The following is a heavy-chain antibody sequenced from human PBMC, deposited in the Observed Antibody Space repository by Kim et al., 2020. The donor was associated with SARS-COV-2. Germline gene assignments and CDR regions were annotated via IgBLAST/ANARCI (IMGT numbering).Heavy chain of an antibody. CDR1: GGSISSSSYY. V-gene: IGHV4-39*01. J-gene: IGHJ5*02. CDR2: IYYSGST. Sequence: SETLSLTCTVSGGSISSSSYYWGWIRQPPGKGLEWIGSIYYSGSTYYNPSLKSRVTISVDTSKNQFSLKLSSVTAADTAVYYCARHVVEQQIDVWFDPWGQGTLVTVSS. CDR3: ARHVVEQQIDVWFDP. D-gene: IGHD6-13*01.